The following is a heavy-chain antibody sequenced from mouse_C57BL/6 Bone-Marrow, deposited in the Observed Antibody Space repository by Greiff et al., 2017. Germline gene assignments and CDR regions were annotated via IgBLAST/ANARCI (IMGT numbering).Heavy chain of an antibody. J-gene: IGHJ1*03. CDR3: ASSYYDYDEYFDV. V-gene: IGHV1-69*01. CDR2: IDLSDSYT. D-gene: IGHD2-4*01. CDR1: GYTFTSYW. Sequence: VQLQQPGAELVMPGASVKLSCKASGYTFTSYWMHWVKQRPGQGLEWIGEIDLSDSYTNYNQKFKGKSTLTVDKSSSTAYMQLSSLTSEDSAVYYCASSYYDYDEYFDVWGTGTTVTVSS.